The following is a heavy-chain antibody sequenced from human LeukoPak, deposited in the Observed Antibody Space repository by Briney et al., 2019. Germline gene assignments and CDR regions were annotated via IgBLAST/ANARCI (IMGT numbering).Heavy chain of an antibody. CDR3: ARGSWGFDY. CDR2: INHSGST. Sequence: SETLSLTCAVYGGSFSGYYWSWIRQPPGKGLEWIGEINHSGSTNYNPSLKSRVTISVDTSKNQFSLKLRSVTAADTAVYYCARGSWGFDYWGQGTLVTVSS. CDR1: GGSFSGYY. J-gene: IGHJ4*02. V-gene: IGHV4-34*01. D-gene: IGHD3-16*01.